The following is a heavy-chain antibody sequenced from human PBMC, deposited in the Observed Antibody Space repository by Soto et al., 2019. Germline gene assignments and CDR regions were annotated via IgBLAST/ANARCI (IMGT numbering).Heavy chain of an antibody. CDR3: ARDLHYYDTSGYYPLGY. J-gene: IGHJ4*02. CDR1: GFTVSSNY. Sequence: EVQLVESGGGVVQPGGSLRLSCAASGFTVSSNYMSWVRQAPGKGLEWVSVIYSGGSTYYADSVKGRFTISRDNSKNTLYLQMNSLRAEDTAVYYCARDLHYYDTSGYYPLGYWGQGTLVTVSS. D-gene: IGHD3-22*01. CDR2: IYSGGST. V-gene: IGHV3-66*01.